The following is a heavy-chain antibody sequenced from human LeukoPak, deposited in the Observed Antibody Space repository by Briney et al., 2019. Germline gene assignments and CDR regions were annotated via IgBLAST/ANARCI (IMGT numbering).Heavy chain of an antibody. CDR1: AYKFISYG. D-gene: IGHD3-10*01. J-gene: IGHJ4*02. CDR3: GRVASELWFGELPRSVDY. Sequence: GASVQASCKASAYKFISYGISWLRQAPGQGLEWMGWISAYNGHTNYAPKFQGRVTMTTDTSTNTAYMELRSLRSDDTAVYYCGRVASELWFGELPRSVDYWGQGTLVSVSS. V-gene: IGHV1-18*01. CDR2: ISAYNGHT.